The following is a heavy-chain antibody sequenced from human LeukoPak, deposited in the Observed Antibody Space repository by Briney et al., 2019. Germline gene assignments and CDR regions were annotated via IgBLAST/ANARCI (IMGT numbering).Heavy chain of an antibody. J-gene: IGHJ5*02. D-gene: IGHD2-15*01. CDR1: GGSISSSSYY. CDR2: IYYSGST. V-gene: IGHV4-39*07. CDR3: ARAPFSCSGGSCYSVWFDP. Sequence: SETLSLTCTVSGGSISSSSYYWGWIRQPPGKGLEWIGSIYYSGSTNYNPSLKSRVTISVDTSKNQFSLKLSSVTAADTAVYYCARAPFSCSGGSCYSVWFDPWGQGTLVTVSS.